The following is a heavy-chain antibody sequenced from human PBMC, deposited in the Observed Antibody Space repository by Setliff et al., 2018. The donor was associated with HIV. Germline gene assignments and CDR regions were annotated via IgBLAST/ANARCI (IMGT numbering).Heavy chain of an antibody. CDR2: IHSSGTT. V-gene: IGHV4-31*03. J-gene: IGHJ4*02. CDR1: GGLITNDGYY. CDR3: ARSKIYDGDYFDY. Sequence: SETLSLTCTVSGGLITNDGYYWSWIRQHPVKGLEWIGYIHSSGTTLYNSSLKSRVTISLDTSNNHFSLRLSSVTDADTAVYYCARSKIYDGDYFDYWGQGTLVTVSS. D-gene: IGHD5-12*01.